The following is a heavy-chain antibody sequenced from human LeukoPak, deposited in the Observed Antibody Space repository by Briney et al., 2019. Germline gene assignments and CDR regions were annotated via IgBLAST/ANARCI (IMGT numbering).Heavy chain of an antibody. CDR3: AREHYYGAPLHAFDI. V-gene: IGHV3-33*01. J-gene: IGHJ3*02. Sequence: PGGSLRLSCAASGFTFSSYGMHWVRQAPGKGLEWVAVIWYDGSNKYYADSVKGRFTISRDNSKNTLYLQMNSLRAEDTAVYYCAREHYYGAPLHAFDIWAKGQWSPSLQ. CDR1: GFTFSSYG. D-gene: IGHD3-10*01. CDR2: IWYDGSNK.